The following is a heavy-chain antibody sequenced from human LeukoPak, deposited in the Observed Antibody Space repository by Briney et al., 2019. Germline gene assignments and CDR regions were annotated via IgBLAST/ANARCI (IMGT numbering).Heavy chain of an antibody. CDR1: GDSVSSNSAA. CDR3: ARDGPYYYDSSGYPGDYYYYGMDV. J-gene: IGHJ6*02. CDR2: TYYRSKWYN. D-gene: IGHD3-22*01. V-gene: IGHV6-1*01. Sequence: SQTLSLTCAISGDSVSSNSAAWNWIRPSPSRGLEWLGRTYYRSKWYNDYAVSVKSRITINPDTSKNQFSLQLNSVTPEDTAVYYCARDGPYYYDSSGYPGDYYYYGMDVWGQGTTVTVSS.